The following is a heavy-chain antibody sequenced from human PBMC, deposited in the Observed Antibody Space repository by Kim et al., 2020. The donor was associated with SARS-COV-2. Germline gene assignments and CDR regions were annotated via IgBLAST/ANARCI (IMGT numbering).Heavy chain of an antibody. J-gene: IGHJ6*02. V-gene: IGHV3-21*01. Sequence: GGSLRLSCAASGFTFSSYSMNWVRQAPGKGLEWVSSISSSSSYIYYADSVKGRFTISRDNAKNSLYLQMNSLRAEDTAVYYCARDFGQTYYDFFSPYGMDVWGQGTTVTVSS. CDR3: ARDFGQTYYDFFSPYGMDV. D-gene: IGHD3-3*01. CDR1: GFTFSSYS. CDR2: ISSSSSYI.